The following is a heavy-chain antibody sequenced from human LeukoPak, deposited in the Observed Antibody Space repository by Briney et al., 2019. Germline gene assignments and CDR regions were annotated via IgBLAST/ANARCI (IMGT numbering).Heavy chain of an antibody. CDR3: TTGVEK. J-gene: IGHJ4*02. D-gene: IGHD3-3*01. V-gene: IGHV3-15*01. CDR1: GFTFSKAW. Sequence: GGSLGLSCEASGFTFSKAWMTWVRQAPGKGLEWVGRIKSKTDGETTDYGAPVKGRFIISREDPKNTLYLEMNSLKTEDTAVYYCTTGVEKWGQGTRVTVSS. CDR2: IKSKTDGETT.